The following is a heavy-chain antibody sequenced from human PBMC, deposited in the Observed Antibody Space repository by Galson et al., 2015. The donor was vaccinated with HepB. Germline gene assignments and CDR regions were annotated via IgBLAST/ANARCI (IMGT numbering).Heavy chain of an antibody. J-gene: IGHJ6*02. CDR2: ISAYNGNT. V-gene: IGHV1-18*01. CDR1: GYTFTSYG. CDR3: ARGVPLRFLEWFYYYGMDV. Sequence: SVKVSCKASGYTFTSYGISWVRQAPGQGLEWMGWISAYNGNTNYAQKLQGRVTMTTDTSTSTAYMELRSLRSDDTAVYYCARGVPLRFLEWFYYYGMDVWGQGTTVTVSS. D-gene: IGHD3-3*01.